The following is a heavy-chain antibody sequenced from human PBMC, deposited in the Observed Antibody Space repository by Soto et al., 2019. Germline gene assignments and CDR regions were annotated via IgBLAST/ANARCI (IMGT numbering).Heavy chain of an antibody. CDR3: VKGEYYYCSSGYSPLDY. V-gene: IGHV3-64D*06. CDR2: ISTNGGST. CDR1: GFTFSSYA. D-gene: IGHD3-22*01. Sequence: PGGSLRLSCSASGFTFSSYAMHWVRQAPGKGLEYVSSISTNGGSTHYADSVKGRFTISRDNSKNTHYLQMSSLRADDTAVYYCVKGEYYYCSSGYSPLDYWGQGTLVTVSS. J-gene: IGHJ4*02.